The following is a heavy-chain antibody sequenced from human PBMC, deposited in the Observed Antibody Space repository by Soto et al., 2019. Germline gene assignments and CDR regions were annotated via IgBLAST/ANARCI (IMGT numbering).Heavy chain of an antibody. D-gene: IGHD1-1*01. CDR3: ARDRDTWNVRPRGYYYGMDV. V-gene: IGHV3-33*01. CDR1: GFTFSSYG. CDR2: IWYDGSNK. Sequence: PGGSLRLSCAASGFTFSSYGMHWVRQAPGKGLEWVAVIWYDGSNKYYADSVKGRFTISRDNSKNTLYLQMNSLRAEDTAVYYCARDRDTWNVRPRGYYYGMDVWGQGTTVTVSS. J-gene: IGHJ6*02.